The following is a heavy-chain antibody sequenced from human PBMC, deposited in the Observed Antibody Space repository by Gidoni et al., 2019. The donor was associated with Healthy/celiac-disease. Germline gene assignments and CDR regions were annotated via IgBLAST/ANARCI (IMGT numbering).Heavy chain of an antibody. D-gene: IGHD4-17*01. Sequence: EVQLVESGGGLVKPGGSLRLSCAASGFTFSNAWMSWVGQAPGKGLEWVGRIKSKTDGGTTDYAAPVKGRFTISRDDSKNTLYLQMNSLKTEDTTVYYCTTGGPPTVVTPYYYYYGMDVWGQGTTVTVSS. V-gene: IGHV3-15*01. CDR1: GFTFSNAW. J-gene: IGHJ6*02. CDR2: IKSKTDGGTT. CDR3: TTGGPPTVVTPYYYYYGMDV.